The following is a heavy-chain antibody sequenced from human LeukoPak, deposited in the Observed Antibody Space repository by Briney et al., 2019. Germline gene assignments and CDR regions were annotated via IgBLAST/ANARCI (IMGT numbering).Heavy chain of an antibody. V-gene: IGHV4-34*01. Sequence: SETLSLTCAVYGGSFSGYYWSWIRQPPGKGLEWIGEINHSGSTNYNPSLKSRGTISVETSKNQFSLKLSSVTAADTAVYYCARGGPYSSGWSVYYYYGMDVWGKGTTVTVSS. CDR1: GGSFSGYY. D-gene: IGHD6-19*01. CDR2: INHSGST. J-gene: IGHJ6*04. CDR3: ARGGPYSSGWSVYYYYGMDV.